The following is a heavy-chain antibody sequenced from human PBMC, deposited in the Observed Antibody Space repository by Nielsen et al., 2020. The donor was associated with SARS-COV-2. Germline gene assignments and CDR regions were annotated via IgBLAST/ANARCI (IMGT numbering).Heavy chain of an antibody. D-gene: IGHD6-19*01. V-gene: IGHV1-3*01. J-gene: IGHJ5*02. CDR2: INAGNGNT. CDR3: ARVVAVAGYWFDP. Sequence: ASVKVSCKASGYTFTGYYMHWVRQAPGQRLEWMGWINAGNGNTKYSQKFQGRVTITRDTSASTAYMELSSLRSEDTAVYYCARVVAVAGYWFDPWGQGTLVTVSS. CDR1: GYTFTGYY.